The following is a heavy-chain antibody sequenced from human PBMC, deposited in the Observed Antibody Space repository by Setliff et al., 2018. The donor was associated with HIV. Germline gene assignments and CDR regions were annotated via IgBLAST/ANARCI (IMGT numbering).Heavy chain of an antibody. J-gene: IGHJ5*02. CDR2: FYYSGST. D-gene: IGHD3-16*01. Sequence: PSETLSLTCPVSGVSISGHSWTWIRQPPGKGLEWIGYFYYSGSTNYNPSLKGRVTISADTSENQLSLKLSSLTAADTAVYYCARIEGYAYGSNWFDPWGQGTQVTVSS. V-gene: IGHV4-59*11. CDR1: GVSISGHS. CDR3: ARIEGYAYGSNWFDP.